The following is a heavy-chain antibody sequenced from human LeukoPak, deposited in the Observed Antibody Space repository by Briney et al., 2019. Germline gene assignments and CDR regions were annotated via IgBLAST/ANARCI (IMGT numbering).Heavy chain of an antibody. V-gene: IGHV4-59*01. J-gene: IGHJ5*02. CDR1: GGSISSYY. Sequence: SETLSLTCTVSGGSISSYYWSWIRLPPGKGLEWIGYIYYSGSTNYNPSLKSRVTISVDTSKNQFSLKLSSVTAADTAVYYCARMVVAATVYWFDPWGQGTLVTVSS. D-gene: IGHD2-15*01. CDR2: IYYSGST. CDR3: ARMVVAATVYWFDP.